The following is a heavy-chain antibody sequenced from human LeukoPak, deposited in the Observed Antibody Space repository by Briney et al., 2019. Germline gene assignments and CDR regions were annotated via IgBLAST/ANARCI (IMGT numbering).Heavy chain of an antibody. V-gene: IGHV1-69*04. Sequence: SVKVSCKASGCTFSCYAISWVRQAPGQGLEWMGIIIPIIGIGNHAQKFQGRVTITADKSTSTDYMELSSLRSEDTPVYYCARRKIVATDYYFDYWGQGTLVTVSS. CDR1: GCTFSCYA. D-gene: IGHD5-12*01. CDR2: IIPIIGIG. J-gene: IGHJ4*02. CDR3: ARRKIVATDYYFDY.